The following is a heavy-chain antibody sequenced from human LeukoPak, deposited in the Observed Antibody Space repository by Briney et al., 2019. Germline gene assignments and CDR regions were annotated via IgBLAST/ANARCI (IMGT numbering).Heavy chain of an antibody. D-gene: IGHD3-22*01. V-gene: IGHV4-34*01. CDR2: INHSGSS. J-gene: IGHJ4*02. CDR3: ARARVNGKFDS. Sequence: AGSLRLSCSVSGFTFSKYWMNWVRQPPGKGLEWIGEINHSGSSNYNPSLKSRVTISVDTSKNQFSLKLNSVTAADTALYFCARARVNGKFDSWGQGALVTVSS. CDR1: GFTFSKYW.